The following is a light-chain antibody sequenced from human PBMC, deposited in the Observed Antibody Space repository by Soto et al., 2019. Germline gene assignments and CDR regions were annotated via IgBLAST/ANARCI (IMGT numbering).Light chain of an antibody. V-gene: IGKV1-27*01. CDR1: QGITTY. CDR2: GAY. J-gene: IGKJ4*01. Sequence: DIQLTQSPSSLSASVGDRVTITCRASQGITTYLAWYQQKPGKVPNLLIYGAYKLHSGVPSRFSGSGSGTHFTLRISGLQPEDVATYYCQYSNRAPLTFGGGTKVEI. CDR3: QYSNRAPLT.